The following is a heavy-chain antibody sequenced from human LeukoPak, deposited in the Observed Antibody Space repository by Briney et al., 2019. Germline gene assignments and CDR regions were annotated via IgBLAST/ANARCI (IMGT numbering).Heavy chain of an antibody. CDR3: ARDQXXXXXYFDY. J-gene: IGHJ4*02. CDR2: FDPEDGET. Sequence: ASVKVSCKVSGYTLTELSMHWVRQAPGKGLEWMGGFDPEDGETIYAQKLQGRLTVSTDTSTGTAYMELRSLRSDDTAVYYCARDQXXXXXYFDYWGQGTLVTVSS. V-gene: IGHV1-24*01. CDR1: GYTLTELS.